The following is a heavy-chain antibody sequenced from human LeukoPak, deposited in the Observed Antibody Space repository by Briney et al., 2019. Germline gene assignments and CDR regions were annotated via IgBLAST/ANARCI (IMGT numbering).Heavy chain of an antibody. V-gene: IGHV4-34*01. CDR3: ARADYDFWSGYYSAFDI. J-gene: IGHJ3*02. D-gene: IGHD3-3*01. CDR2: INHSGST. Sequence: PSETLSLTCAVYGGSFSGYYWSWIRQPPGKGLEWIGEINHSGSTNYNPSLKSRVTISVDTSKNQFSLKLSSVTAADTAVYYCARADYDFWSGYYSAFDIWGQGTMVTVSS. CDR1: GGSFSGYY.